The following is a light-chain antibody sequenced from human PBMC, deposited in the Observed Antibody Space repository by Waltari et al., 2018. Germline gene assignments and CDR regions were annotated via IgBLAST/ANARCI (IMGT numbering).Light chain of an antibody. CDR1: QSVSRS. CDR3: QQYVRLPVS. Sequence: EIVLTQSPGTLSLSPGERATLSCRASQSVSRSLAWYQQKPGQAPRLLIYGASSRATGVPDRFSGSGSGTDFSLTISRLEPEDVAVYYCQQYVRLPVSFGQGTKVEIK. CDR2: GAS. V-gene: IGKV3-20*01. J-gene: IGKJ1*01.